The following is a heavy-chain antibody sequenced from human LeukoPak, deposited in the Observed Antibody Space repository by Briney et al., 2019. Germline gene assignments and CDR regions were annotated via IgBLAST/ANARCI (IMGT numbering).Heavy chain of an antibody. V-gene: IGHV4-59*01. J-gene: IGHJ3*02. Sequence: SETLSLTCTVPGGSISSYYWSWIRQPPGKGLEWIGYIYYSGSTNYNPSLKSRVTISVDTSKNQFSLNLSSVTAADTAVYYCGRDGGGYAFDIWGQGTMVTVSS. CDR3: GRDGGGYAFDI. CDR1: GGSISSYY. CDR2: IYYSGST. D-gene: IGHD2-15*01.